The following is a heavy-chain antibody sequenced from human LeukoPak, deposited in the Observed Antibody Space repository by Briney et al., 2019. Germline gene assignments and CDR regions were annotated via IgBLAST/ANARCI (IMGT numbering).Heavy chain of an antibody. D-gene: IGHD3-16*02. CDR2: IYHSGST. Sequence: PSETLSLTCTVSGGSISSYYWSWIRQPPGKGLEWIGEIYHSGSTNYNPSLKSRVTISVDKSKNQFSLKLSSVTAADTAVYYCARNTYYDYVWGSYRYNWFDPWGQGTLVTVSS. CDR1: GGSISSYY. J-gene: IGHJ5*02. CDR3: ARNTYYDYVWGSYRYNWFDP. V-gene: IGHV4-59*12.